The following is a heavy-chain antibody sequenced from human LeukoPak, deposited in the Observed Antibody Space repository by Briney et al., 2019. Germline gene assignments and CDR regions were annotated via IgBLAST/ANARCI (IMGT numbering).Heavy chain of an antibody. CDR2: ISGSGGST. Sequence: GGSLRLSCAASGFTFSSYAMSWVRQAPGKGLEWVSAISGSGGSTYYADSVKGRFTISRDNSKNTLYLQMNSLRAEETAVYYCAKVLTPQYYYYYYMDVWGKGTTVTVSS. CDR3: AKVLTPQYYYYYYMDV. J-gene: IGHJ6*03. V-gene: IGHV3-23*01. CDR1: GFTFSSYA.